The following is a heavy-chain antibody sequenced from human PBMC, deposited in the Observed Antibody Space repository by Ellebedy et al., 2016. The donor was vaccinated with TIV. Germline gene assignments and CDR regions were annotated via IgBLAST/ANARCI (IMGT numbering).Heavy chain of an antibody. CDR3: TKDSGKYGWNSEY. CDR1: GFMFSSYA. J-gene: IGHJ4*02. Sequence: PGGSLRLSCAATGFMFSSYAMTWVRQAPGKGLEWVSAITGSGDRTFYADSVKGRFTVSRDTSKNTLYLQMNSLRAEDPAIYYCTKDSGKYGWNSEYWGQGTQVTVSS. V-gene: IGHV3-23*01. D-gene: IGHD3-10*01. CDR2: ITGSGDRT.